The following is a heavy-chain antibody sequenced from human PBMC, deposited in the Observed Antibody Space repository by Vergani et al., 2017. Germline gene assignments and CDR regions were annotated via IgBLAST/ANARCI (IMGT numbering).Heavy chain of an antibody. D-gene: IGHD3-3*01. CDR1: GFTFNEYW. CDR3: ARARKFRFGVVWENWFDP. V-gene: IGHV3-74*01. CDR2: MNGDGDTI. Sequence: EVELVESGGGLVQPGGSLRPSCAASGFTFNEYWMHWARQVPGKGLVWVSGMNGDGDTISYADSVKGRFTISRDNAKNTLFLQMNSLRAEDTAVYYCARARKFRFGVVWENWFDPWGQGTLVTVSS. J-gene: IGHJ5*02.